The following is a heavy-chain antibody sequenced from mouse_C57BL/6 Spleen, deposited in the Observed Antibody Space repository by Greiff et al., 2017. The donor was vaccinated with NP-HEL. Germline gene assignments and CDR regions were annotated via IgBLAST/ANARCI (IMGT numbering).Heavy chain of an antibody. CDR2: ISYSGST. J-gene: IGHJ2*01. Sequence: EVKVEESGPGMVKPSQSLSLTCTVTGYSITSGYDWHWIRHFPGNKLEWMGYISYSGSTNYNPSLKSRISITHDTSKNHFFLKLNSVTTEDTATYYCARGGLGRGYFDYWGQGTTLTVSS. CDR3: ARGGLGRGYFDY. CDR1: GYSITSGYD. D-gene: IGHD3-1*01. V-gene: IGHV3-1*01.